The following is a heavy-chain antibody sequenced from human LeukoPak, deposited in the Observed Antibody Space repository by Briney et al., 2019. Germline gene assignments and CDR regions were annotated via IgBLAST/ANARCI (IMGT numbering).Heavy chain of an antibody. Sequence: ASVKVSCMASGYTFTSYDINWLRQATGQGLEWMGWMNPISGNTGYEQKFQGRVTITSNNAISTAYMELSSLRSDDTAVYYCARGTWVVVVAAPVYYYYYMDVWGKGTTVTVSS. CDR1: GYTFTSYD. J-gene: IGHJ6*03. CDR2: MNPISGNT. V-gene: IGHV1-8*03. CDR3: ARGTWVVVVAAPVYYYYYMDV. D-gene: IGHD2-15*01.